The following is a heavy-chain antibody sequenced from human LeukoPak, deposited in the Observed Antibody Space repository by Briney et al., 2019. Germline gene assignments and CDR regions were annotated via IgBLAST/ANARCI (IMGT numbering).Heavy chain of an antibody. Sequence: SETLSLTCTVSGGSISSYYWSWIRQPPGKGLEWIGYIYTSGSTNYNPSLKSRVTISVDTSKNQFSLKLSSVTAADTAVYYCASISSSGWHNMAKDWGQGTLVTVSS. J-gene: IGHJ4*02. V-gene: IGHV4-4*09. CDR1: GGSISSYY. CDR2: IYTSGST. D-gene: IGHD6-19*01. CDR3: ASISSSGWHNMAKD.